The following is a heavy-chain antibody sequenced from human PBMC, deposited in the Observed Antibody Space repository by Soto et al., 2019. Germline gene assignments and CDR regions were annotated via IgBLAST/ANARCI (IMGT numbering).Heavy chain of an antibody. Sequence: EVQLVESGGGLVQPGGSLKLSCAASGFTFSGSAMHWVRQASGKGLEWVGRIRSKANSYATAYAASVKGRFTISRDDSKNTAYLQMNSLKTEDTAVHYCTTYYYDSSGAYWGQGTLVTVSS. CDR1: GFTFSGSA. CDR3: TTYYYDSSGAY. J-gene: IGHJ4*02. V-gene: IGHV3-73*02. CDR2: IRSKANSYAT. D-gene: IGHD3-22*01.